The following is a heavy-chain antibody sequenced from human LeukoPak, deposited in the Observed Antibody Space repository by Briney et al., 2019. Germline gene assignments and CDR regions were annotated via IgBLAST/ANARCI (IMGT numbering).Heavy chain of an antibody. CDR2: IYYSGTP. CDR3: ARYKYHYDSTVYVDAFDI. CDR1: GGSISSYS. V-gene: IGHV4-59*01. Sequence: PSETLSLTRIVSGGSISSYSWSWIRQPPGKGLEWIGHIYYSGTPNYNPSLKSRVTMSVDTTKNHFSLRLSSVTAADTAVYYCARYKYHYDSTVYVDAFDIWGQGTMVTVSS. J-gene: IGHJ3*02. D-gene: IGHD3-22*01.